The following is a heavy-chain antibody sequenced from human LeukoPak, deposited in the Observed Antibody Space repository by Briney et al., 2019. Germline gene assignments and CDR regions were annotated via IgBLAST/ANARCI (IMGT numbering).Heavy chain of an antibody. CDR2: IYSDNT. V-gene: IGHV3-53*01. D-gene: IGHD4/OR15-4a*01. CDR3: ARRAGAYSHPYDY. CDR1: GFTVSSNS. Sequence: GGSLRLSCTVSGFTVSSNSMSWVRQAPGKGLEWVSFIYSDNTHYSDSVTGRVTISRANSKNTLYLQLNSLRAEDTAVYYCARRAGAYSHPYDYWGQGTLVTVSS. J-gene: IGHJ4*02.